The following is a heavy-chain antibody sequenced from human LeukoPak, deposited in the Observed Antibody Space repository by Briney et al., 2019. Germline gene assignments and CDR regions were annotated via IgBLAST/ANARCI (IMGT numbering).Heavy chain of an antibody. V-gene: IGHV3-23*01. D-gene: IGHD4-17*01. CDR1: GFTFSSYA. CDR2: ISGSGGST. CDR3: AKGDYGDYDYFDY. J-gene: IGHJ4*02. Sequence: GGSLRLSCSASGFTFSSYAMHWVRQAPGKGLEWVSAISGSGGSTYYADSVKGRFTISRDNSKNTLYLQMNSLRAEDTAVYYCAKGDYGDYDYFDYWGQGTLVTVSS.